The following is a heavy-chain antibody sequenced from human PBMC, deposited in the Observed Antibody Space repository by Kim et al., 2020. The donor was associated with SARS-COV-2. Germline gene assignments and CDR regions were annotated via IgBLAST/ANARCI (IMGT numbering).Heavy chain of an antibody. D-gene: IGHD1-26*01. CDR1: GFTFSSYA. V-gene: IGHV3-23*01. CDR2: ISTSGGTT. CDR3: VLYYSGSLGTNFQD. J-gene: IGHJ1*01. Sequence: GGSLRLSCAASGFTFSSYAMSWVRQAPGKGLECVSSISTSGGTTYYADSVKGRFTISRDNSKNTLYLQMNSLRAEDTAVYYCVLYYSGSLGTNFQDWGQGTLVTVSS.